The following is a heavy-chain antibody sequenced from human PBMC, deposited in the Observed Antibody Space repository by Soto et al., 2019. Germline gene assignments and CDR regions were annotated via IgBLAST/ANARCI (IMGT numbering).Heavy chain of an antibody. CDR1: VFTFSSYA. Sequence: GGSLRLSCAAPVFTFSSYAMSWVRQAPGKGLEWVSAISGSGGSTYYADSVKGRFTISRDNSKNTLYLQMNSLRAEDTAVYYCAKDLLRGITGTTIDYWGQGTLVTVSS. J-gene: IGHJ4*02. CDR2: ISGSGGST. CDR3: AKDLLRGITGTTIDY. V-gene: IGHV3-23*01. D-gene: IGHD1-20*01.